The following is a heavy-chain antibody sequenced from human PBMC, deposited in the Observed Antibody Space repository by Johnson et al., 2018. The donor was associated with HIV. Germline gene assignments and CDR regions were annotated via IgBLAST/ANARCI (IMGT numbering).Heavy chain of an antibody. CDR1: GFTFSSYG. D-gene: IGHD3-3*01. V-gene: IGHV3-30*02. Sequence: QVQLVESGGGVVQPGGSLRLSCAASGFTFSSYGVHWVRQAPGKGLEWVTFIRYDGSNKYYVDSVKGRFTISRDNSKNTLYLQMNSLRAEDTAVYYCAKEYYKFWSGPDAFDIWGQGIMVTVSS. CDR3: AKEYYKFWSGPDAFDI. J-gene: IGHJ3*02. CDR2: IRYDGSNK.